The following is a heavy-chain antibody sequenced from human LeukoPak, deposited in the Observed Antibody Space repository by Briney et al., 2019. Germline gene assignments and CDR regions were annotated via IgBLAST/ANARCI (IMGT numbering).Heavy chain of an antibody. Sequence: GGSLRLSCAASGFTFCTYSMNWVRQAPGKGLEWVSSISSSSSYIYYADSVKGRFTISRDNAKNSLFLQMSSLRAEDTAVYYCARDAMVRGVLIDYWGQGTLVTVSS. J-gene: IGHJ4*02. V-gene: IGHV3-21*01. CDR2: ISSSSSYI. CDR1: GFTFCTYS. CDR3: ARDAMVRGVLIDY. D-gene: IGHD3-10*01.